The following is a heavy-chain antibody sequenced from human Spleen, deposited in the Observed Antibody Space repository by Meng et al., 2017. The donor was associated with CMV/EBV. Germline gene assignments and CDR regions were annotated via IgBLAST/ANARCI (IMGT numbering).Heavy chain of an antibody. V-gene: IGHV4-59*01. D-gene: IGHD6-6*01. CDR2: ISYSGNT. J-gene: IGHJ6*02. CDR1: DGSISSYY. Sequence: GSLRLSCTVSDGSISSYYWSWNRQPPGKGLEWIGHISYSGNTQYNPSLKRRVTISVDTSKNQFSLKLSSVTAADTAGYYCARVAARTYYYGMDVWGQGTTVTVS. CDR3: ARVAARTYYYGMDV.